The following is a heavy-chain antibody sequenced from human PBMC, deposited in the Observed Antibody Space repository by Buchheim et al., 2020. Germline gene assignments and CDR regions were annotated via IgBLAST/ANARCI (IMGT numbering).Heavy chain of an antibody. D-gene: IGHD3-3*01. V-gene: IGHV3-30*18. CDR1: RFTFSSYG. CDR3: AKDAYYDFWSGYRSAYYYGMDV. CDR2: ISYDGSNK. J-gene: IGHJ6*02. Sequence: QVQLVESGGGVVQPGRSLRLSCAASRFTFSSYGMHWVRQAPGKGLEWVAVISYDGSNKYYADSVKGRFTISRDNSKNTLYLQMNSLRAEDTAVYYCAKDAYYDFWSGYRSAYYYGMDVWGQGTT.